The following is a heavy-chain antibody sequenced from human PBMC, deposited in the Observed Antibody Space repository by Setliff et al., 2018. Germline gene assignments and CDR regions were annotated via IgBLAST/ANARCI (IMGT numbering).Heavy chain of an antibody. CDR1: GGSISSSSYY. D-gene: IGHD3-3*01. J-gene: IGHJ6*02. CDR2: IYYSGST. V-gene: IGHV4-39*07. CDR3: AREKGDPNYNFWSGYYLYYYYGMDV. Sequence: SETLSLTCTVSGGSISSSSYYWGWIRQPPGKGLEWIGSIYYSGSTYYNPSLKSRVTISVDTSKNQLSLKLSSVTAADTAVYYCAREKGDPNYNFWSGYYLYYYYGMDVWGQGTTVTVSS.